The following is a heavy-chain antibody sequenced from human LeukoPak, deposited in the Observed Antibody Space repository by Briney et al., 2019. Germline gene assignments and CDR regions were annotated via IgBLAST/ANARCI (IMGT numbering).Heavy chain of an antibody. CDR2: ISSSSSYI. Sequence: PGGSLRLSCTTSGFNFRAYWMGWVRQAPGKGLEWVSSISSSSSYIYYADSVKGRFIISRDNSKNILYLQMNSLRGEDTAVYYCARDDGRPSGTFDSWGQGSLVTVAS. D-gene: IGHD1/OR15-1a*01. CDR1: GFNFRAYW. J-gene: IGHJ4*02. CDR3: ARDDGRPSGTFDS. V-gene: IGHV3-21*01.